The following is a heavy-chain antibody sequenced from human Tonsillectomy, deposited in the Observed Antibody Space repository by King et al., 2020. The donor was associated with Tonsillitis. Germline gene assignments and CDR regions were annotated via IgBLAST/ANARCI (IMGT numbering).Heavy chain of an antibody. D-gene: IGHD3-10*01. CDR1: GMSLSTSGMC. CDR2: IDWDDDT. V-gene: IGHV2-70*01. J-gene: IGHJ6*02. Sequence: VTLKESGPALVKPTQTLTLTCTVSGMSLSTSGMCVSWIRQTPGKALEWLALIDWDDDTYYSTSLKTRLTISKDTSENQVVLTMTNMDPVDTATYYCAHMKGCYYYGSGSYRRWGSKYYYGMDVWGQGTAVIVSS. CDR3: AHMKGCYYYGSGSYRRWGSKYYYGMDV.